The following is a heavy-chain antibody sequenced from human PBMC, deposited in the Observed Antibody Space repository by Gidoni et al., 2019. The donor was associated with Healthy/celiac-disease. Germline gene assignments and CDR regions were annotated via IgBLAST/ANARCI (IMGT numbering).Heavy chain of an antibody. J-gene: IGHJ4*02. Sequence: QLVHPGAALQTPRSSVTVSCKASVGTFSSSSISWVRPPPGQGLEWMGGIIPIFGTANYAQKFQGRVTITADESTSTAYMELSSLRSEDTAVYYCARAYSLGYFDYWGQGTLVTVSS. CDR1: VGTFSSSS. CDR3: ARAYSLGYFDY. V-gene: IGHV1-69*01. CDR2: IIPIFGTA. D-gene: IGHD2-15*01.